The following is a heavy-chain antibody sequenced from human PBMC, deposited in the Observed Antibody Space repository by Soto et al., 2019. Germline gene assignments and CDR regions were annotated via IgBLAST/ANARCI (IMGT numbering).Heavy chain of an antibody. CDR1: GFTFSSYA. D-gene: IGHD5-18*01. CDR3: ARDPGDTAMVNYFDY. V-gene: IGHV3-30-3*01. CDR2: ISYDGSNK. J-gene: IGHJ4*02. Sequence: EGSLRLSCAASGFTFSSYAMHWVRQAPGKGLEWVAVISYDGSNKYYADSVKGRFTISRDNSKNTLYLQMNSLRAEDTAVYYCARDPGDTAMVNYFDYWGQGTLVTVSS.